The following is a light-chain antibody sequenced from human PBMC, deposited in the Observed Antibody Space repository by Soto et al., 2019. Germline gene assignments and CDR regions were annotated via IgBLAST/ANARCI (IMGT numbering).Light chain of an antibody. Sequence: QSALTQPASVSGSPGQSITISCTGTSRDVGAYNYVSWFQHHPGKAPELMIFGVSNRPSGVSNRFSGSKSGNTASLTISGLQAEDEADYYCSSYATLRDVLFGGGTMLTVL. V-gene: IGLV2-14*01. CDR1: SRDVGAYNY. CDR3: SSYATLRDVL. J-gene: IGLJ2*01. CDR2: GVS.